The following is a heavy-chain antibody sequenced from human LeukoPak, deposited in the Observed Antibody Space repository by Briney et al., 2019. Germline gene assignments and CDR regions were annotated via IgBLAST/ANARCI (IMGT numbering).Heavy chain of an antibody. CDR2: ISGSGGST. Sequence: GGSLRLSCAATGFTFSTYGMSWVRQAPGKGLEWVSAISGSGGSTYYADSVKGRFTISRDNAKNSLYLQMNSLRAEDTAVYYCARQGDDYWGHGTLVTVSS. CDR3: ARQGDDY. CDR1: GFTFSTYG. V-gene: IGHV3-23*01. D-gene: IGHD3-16*01. J-gene: IGHJ4*01.